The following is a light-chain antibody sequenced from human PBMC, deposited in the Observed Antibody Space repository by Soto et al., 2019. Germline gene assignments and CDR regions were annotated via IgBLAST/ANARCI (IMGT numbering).Light chain of an antibody. CDR3: QQYGSSGK. J-gene: IGKJ1*01. V-gene: IGKV3-20*01. CDR2: GAS. CDR1: QTVTISY. Sequence: EIILTQFPDTLSLSPGERATLSCRARQTVTISYLARRQPRPGQAPRLLIYGASTRTAGIPDRFSGSGSGTDFTLPISRLEPEDFAVYYCQQYGSSGKFGQGTKVDIK.